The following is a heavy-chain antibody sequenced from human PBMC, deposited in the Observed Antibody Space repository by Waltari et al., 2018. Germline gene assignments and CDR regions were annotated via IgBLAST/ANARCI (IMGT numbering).Heavy chain of an antibody. CDR3: ASPFNWGKAFDI. CDR2: IYYSGST. CDR1: GGSISSRSYY. D-gene: IGHD7-27*01. J-gene: IGHJ3*02. Sequence: QLQLQESGPGLVKPSETLSLTCTVSGGSISSRSYYWGWIRPPPGKGLEWIGSIYYSGSTYYNPSLKSRVTISVDTSKNQFSLKLSSVTAADTAVYYCASPFNWGKAFDIWGQGTMVTVSS. V-gene: IGHV4-39*01.